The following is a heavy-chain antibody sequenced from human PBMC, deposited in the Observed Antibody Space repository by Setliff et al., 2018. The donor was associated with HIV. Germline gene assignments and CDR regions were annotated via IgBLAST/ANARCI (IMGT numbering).Heavy chain of an antibody. CDR2: IFHAGST. CDR1: GGSINSGTYY. J-gene: IGHJ4*02. D-gene: IGHD3-3*01. CDR3: ARSQPDTIFGVVIFDY. V-gene: IGHV4-39*01. Sequence: SETLSLTCSVSGGSINSGTYYWTWIRQSAGKGLEWIGHIFHAGSTYYNPSLKRRVTISLDTSKNQLSLRLTSMTAADTAVYYCARSQPDTIFGVVIFDYWGQGKMVTVSS.